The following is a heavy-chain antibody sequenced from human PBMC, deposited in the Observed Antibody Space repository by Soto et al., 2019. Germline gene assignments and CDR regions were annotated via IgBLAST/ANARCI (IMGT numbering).Heavy chain of an antibody. D-gene: IGHD3-3*01. V-gene: IGHV4-59*01. Sequence: QVQLQESGPGLVKPSETLSLPCTVSGDSISSYYWNWIRQPPGKGLEWIGYIYHSGGTNYNPSLKIRVTISVDTSKNQFSLKLSSVTAADPAVYYCARGPGWSDEYFQDWGQGTMITVSS. CDR2: IYHSGGT. CDR3: ARGPGWSDEYFQD. J-gene: IGHJ1*01. CDR1: GDSISSYY.